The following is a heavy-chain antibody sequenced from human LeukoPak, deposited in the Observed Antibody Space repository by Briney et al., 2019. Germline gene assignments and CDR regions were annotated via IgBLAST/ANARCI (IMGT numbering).Heavy chain of an antibody. V-gene: IGHV3-30*18. CDR3: AKDLVKYQLLYPYYGMDV. CDR1: GFTFSSYG. J-gene: IGHJ6*02. D-gene: IGHD2-2*02. Sequence: SGGSLRLSCAASGFTFSSYGMHWVRQAPGKGLEWVAVISYDGSNKYYADSVKGRFTIPRDNSKNTLYLQMNSLRAEDTAVYYCAKDLVKYQLLYPYYGMDVWGQGTTVTVSS. CDR2: ISYDGSNK.